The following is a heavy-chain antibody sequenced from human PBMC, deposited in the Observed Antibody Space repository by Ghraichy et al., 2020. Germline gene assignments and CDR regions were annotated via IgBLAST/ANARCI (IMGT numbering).Heavy chain of an antibody. CDR2: IYYSGST. CDR1: GDSISSYC. V-gene: IGHV4-59*01. J-gene: IGHJ4*02. D-gene: IGHD6-19*01. CDR3: ARGNGWYHY. Sequence: SETLSLTCTVSGDSISSYCWSWVRQPPGKGLEWIGYIYYSGSTNYNPSLKSRVTISVDTSKNQFSLKLSSVTAADTAVYYCARGNGWYHYWGQGTLVTVSS.